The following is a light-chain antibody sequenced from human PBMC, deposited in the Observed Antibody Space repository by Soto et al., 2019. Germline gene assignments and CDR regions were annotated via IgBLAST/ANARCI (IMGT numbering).Light chain of an antibody. CDR3: NSYAGSNNLYV. V-gene: IGLV2-8*01. J-gene: IGLJ1*01. CDR2: EVS. Sequence: LTHPPSSSGSPGQSVTSSCTGTSSDIGVYNYVSWYQQHPGKAPKLMIYEVSKRPSGVPDRFSGSKSGNTASLTVSGLQAEDEADYYCNSYAGSNNLYVFGTGTKVTVL. CDR1: SSDIGVYNY.